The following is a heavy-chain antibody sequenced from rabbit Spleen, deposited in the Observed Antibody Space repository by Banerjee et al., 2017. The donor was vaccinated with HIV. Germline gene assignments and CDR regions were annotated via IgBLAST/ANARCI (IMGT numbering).Heavy chain of an antibody. CDR3: ARDTGTSFSSYGMDL. J-gene: IGHJ6*01. Sequence: LEESGGGLVKPGGTLTLTCTVSGFSFSSNWICWVRQAPGKGLEWIACIDTNDGDTDYANWPKGRFTISKASSTTVTLQMTTLTAVDTATYFCARDTGTSFSSYGMDLWGPGTLVTVS. CDR2: IDTNDGDT. CDR1: GFSFSSNW. D-gene: IGHD7-1*01. V-gene: IGHV1S45*01.